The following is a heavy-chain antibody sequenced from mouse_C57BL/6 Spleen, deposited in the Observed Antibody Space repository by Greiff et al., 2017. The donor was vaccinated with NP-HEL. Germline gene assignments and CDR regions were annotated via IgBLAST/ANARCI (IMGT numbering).Heavy chain of an antibody. D-gene: IGHD2-1*01. CDR1: GYTFTSYT. V-gene: IGHV1-4*01. J-gene: IGHJ3*01. CDR3: AREGNYVVFAY. Sequence: QVQLQQSGAELARPGASVKMSCKASGYTFTSYTMHWVQQRPGQGLEWIGYINPSSGYTKYNQKFKDKATLTADKSSSTAYMQLSSLTSEDSAVYYCAREGNYVVFAYWGQGTLVTVSA. CDR2: INPSSGYT.